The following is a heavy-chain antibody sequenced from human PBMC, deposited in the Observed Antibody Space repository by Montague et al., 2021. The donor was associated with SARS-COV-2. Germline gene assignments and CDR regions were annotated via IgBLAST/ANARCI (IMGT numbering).Heavy chain of an antibody. CDR3: ATTRGSTFGYAS. Sequence: QSGAEVKAPGASLTISCENSGYTFPTYWIGWVRQMPGKGLQWVGIIYPRDSDTRYSPSFAGQVTISADTSMNTAYLHWSSLKASDSGMYYCATTRGSTFGYASWGQGTLVTVSS. V-gene: IGHV5-51*01. CDR1: GYTFPTYW. D-gene: IGHD2/OR15-2a*01. CDR2: IYPRDSDT. J-gene: IGHJ5*02.